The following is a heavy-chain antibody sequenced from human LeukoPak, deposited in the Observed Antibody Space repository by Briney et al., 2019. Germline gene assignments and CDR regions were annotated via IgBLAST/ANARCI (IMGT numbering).Heavy chain of an antibody. CDR3: TTDLGTYYHGSQRLIPIDY. CDR2: IKSKTDGETT. D-gene: IGHD3-10*01. V-gene: IGHV3-15*01. J-gene: IGHJ4*02. Sequence: WIRQPPGKGLEWIGRIKSKTDGETTNYAEPVRGRFTISRDDSKSAVYLQMNSLKIEDTAVYYCTTDLGTYYHGSQRLIPIDYWGQGTLVTVSS.